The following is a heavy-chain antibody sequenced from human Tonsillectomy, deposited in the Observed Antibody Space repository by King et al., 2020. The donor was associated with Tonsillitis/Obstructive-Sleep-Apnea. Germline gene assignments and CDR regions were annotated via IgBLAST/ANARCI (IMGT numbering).Heavy chain of an antibody. CDR3: ARDRCSSTSCYKYFQH. D-gene: IGHD2-2*02. V-gene: IGHV1-46*01. CDR2: INPSVGST. CDR1: GYTFTSYY. Sequence: QLVQSGAEVKKPGASVKVSCKASGYTFTSYYMHWVRQAPGQGLEWMGIINPSVGSTSYAQKFQGRVTMTRDTSTSTVYMELSSLRCEETAVYYCARDRCSSTSCYKYFQHWGQGTLVSVSS. J-gene: IGHJ1*01.